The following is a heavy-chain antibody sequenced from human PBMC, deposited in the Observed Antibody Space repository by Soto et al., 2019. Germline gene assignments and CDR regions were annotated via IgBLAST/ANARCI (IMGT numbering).Heavy chain of an antibody. CDR2: ISWNSGSI. CDR1: GFTFDDYA. J-gene: IGHJ4*02. CDR3: AKDLVYSSGWYVFDY. Sequence: EVQLVESGGGLVQPGRSLRLSCAASGFTFDDYAMHWVRQAPGKGLEWVSGISWNSGSIGYADSVKGRFTISRDNAKNSLYLQMNSLRAEDTALYYCAKDLVYSSGWYVFDYWGQGTLVTVSS. V-gene: IGHV3-9*01. D-gene: IGHD6-19*01.